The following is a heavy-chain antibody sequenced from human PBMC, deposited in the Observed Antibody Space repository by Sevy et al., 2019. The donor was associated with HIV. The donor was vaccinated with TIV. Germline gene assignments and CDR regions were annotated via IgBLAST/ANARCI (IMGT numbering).Heavy chain of an antibody. CDR2: ISGSGGST. Sequence: GESLKISCAASGFTFSSYAMSWVRQAPGKGLEWVSAISGSGGSTYYADSVKGRFTISRDNSKNTLYLQMNSLRAEDTAVYYCAKEPVVAHYYYYGMDVWGQGTMVTVSS. CDR1: GFTFSSYA. V-gene: IGHV3-23*01. J-gene: IGHJ6*02. CDR3: AKEPVVAHYYYYGMDV. D-gene: IGHD3-22*01.